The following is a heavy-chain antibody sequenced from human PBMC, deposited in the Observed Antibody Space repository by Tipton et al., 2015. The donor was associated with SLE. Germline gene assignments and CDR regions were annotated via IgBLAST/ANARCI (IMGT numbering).Heavy chain of an antibody. V-gene: IGHV4-34*01. D-gene: IGHD3/OR15-3a*01. CDR3: ARAPGLERDYYYYYYMDV. CDR2: INHSGST. CDR1: GGSFSGYY. J-gene: IGHJ6*03. Sequence: AVYGGSFSGYYWGWIRQPPGKGLEWIGEINHSGSTNYSPSLKSRVNISVDTSKNQFSLKLSSVTAADTAVYYCARAPGLERDYYYYYYMDVWGKGTTVTVSS.